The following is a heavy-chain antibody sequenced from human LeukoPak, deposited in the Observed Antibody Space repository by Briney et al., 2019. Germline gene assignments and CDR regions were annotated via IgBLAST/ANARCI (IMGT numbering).Heavy chain of an antibody. Sequence: SETLSLTCAVSGGSISSSNWWSWVRQPPGKGLEWIGEIYHSGSTTYNPSLKSRVTISVDKSKNQFSLKLSSVTAADTAVYYCARQYSSGYHLDCWGQGTLVTVSS. V-gene: IGHV4-4*02. CDR2: IYHSGST. J-gene: IGHJ4*02. CDR1: GGSISSSNW. D-gene: IGHD3-22*01. CDR3: ARQYSSGYHLDC.